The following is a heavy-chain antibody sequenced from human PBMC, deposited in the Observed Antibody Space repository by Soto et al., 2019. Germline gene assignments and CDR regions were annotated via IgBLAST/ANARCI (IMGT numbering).Heavy chain of an antibody. J-gene: IGHJ6*02. V-gene: IGHV1-18*04. CDR3: ARRTPPGSSTGPYYYYGMDV. CDR2: ISAYNGNT. D-gene: IGHD2-2*01. CDR1: GYTFTSYG. Sequence: QVQLVQSGAEVKKPGASVKVSCKASGYTFTSYGISWVRQAPGQGLEWMGWISAYNGNTNYAQKLQGRVTMTTDTSTSTAYMELRSLRSDDTAVYYCARRTPPGSSTGPYYYYGMDVWGQGTTVTVSS.